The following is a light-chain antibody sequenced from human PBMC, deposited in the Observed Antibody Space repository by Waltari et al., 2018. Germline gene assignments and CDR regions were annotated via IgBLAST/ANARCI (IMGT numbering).Light chain of an antibody. J-gene: IGKJ5*01. CDR3: QQADSFPVT. CDR2: FAS. V-gene: IGKV1-12*01. Sequence: DIQMTQSPSSVSASVADRVTITCRASQGIHNWLAWYLQKPGKAPKLLIYFASSLQSGVPSRFGGRGSGTDFTLPISSLQPEDFATYYCQQADSFPVTFGQGTRLEIK. CDR1: QGIHNW.